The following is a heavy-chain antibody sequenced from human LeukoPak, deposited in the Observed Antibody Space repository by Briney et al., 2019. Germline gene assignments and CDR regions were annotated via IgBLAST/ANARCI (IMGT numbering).Heavy chain of an antibody. CDR2: IDWDDDK. CDR1: GFSLSTSGMR. V-gene: IGHV2-70*04. J-gene: IGHJ4*02. D-gene: IGHD6-6*01. CDR3: ARRTSSSFYFDY. Sequence: SGPALVKPTQTPTLTCTFSGFSLSTSGMRVSWIRQPPGKALEWLARIDWDDDKFYSTSLKTRLTISKDTSKNQVVLTMTNMDPVDTATYYCARRTSSSFYFDYWGQGTLVTVSS.